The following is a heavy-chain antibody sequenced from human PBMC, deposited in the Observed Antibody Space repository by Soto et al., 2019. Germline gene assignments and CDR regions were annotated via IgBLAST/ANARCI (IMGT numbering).Heavy chain of an antibody. D-gene: IGHD6-6*01. CDR3: ARPEYSSSSYGMDVWGQGTTVTVSSGKQTPGESLKISCRGAGYMDV. CDR2: ISSSSSTI. J-gene: IGHJ6*03. CDR1: GFTFSSYS. V-gene: IGHV3-48*02. Sequence: GSLRLSCAASGFTFSSYSMNWVRQAPGKGLEWVSYISSSSSTIYYADSVKGRFTISRDNAKNSLYLQMNSLRDEDTAVYYCARPEYSSSSYGMDVWGQGTTVTVSSGKQTPGESLKISCRGAGYMDVWGKGTTVTVSS.